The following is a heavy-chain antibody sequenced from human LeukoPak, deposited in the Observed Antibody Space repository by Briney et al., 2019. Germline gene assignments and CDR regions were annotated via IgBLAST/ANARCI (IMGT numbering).Heavy chain of an antibody. J-gene: IGHJ6*03. CDR3: ARRGPRWLQFYYYYYMDV. D-gene: IGHD5-24*01. CDR1: GGSFSGYY. CDR2: INHSGST. V-gene: IGHV4-34*01. Sequence: SETLSLTCAVYGGSFSGYYWSWIRQPPGKGLEWIGEINHSGSTNYNPSLKSRVTISVDTSKNQFSLKLSSVTAADTAVYYCARRGPRWLQFYYYYYMDVWGKGTTVTVSS.